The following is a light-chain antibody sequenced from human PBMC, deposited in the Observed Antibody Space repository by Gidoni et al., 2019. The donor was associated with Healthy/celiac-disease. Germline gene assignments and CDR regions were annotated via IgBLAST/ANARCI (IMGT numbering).Light chain of an antibody. CDR1: QSVSSH. J-gene: IGKJ4*01. V-gene: IGKV3-11*01. Sequence: EIVFTQSPATLSLSPGERATLSCRASQSVSSHLACYQQKPGQAPRLLLYDASNRATGIPAMFSGSGSGTDFTLTISSLDPEDFAVYYCQHRSNWPPFTFGGGTKVEIK. CDR2: DAS. CDR3: QHRSNWPPFT.